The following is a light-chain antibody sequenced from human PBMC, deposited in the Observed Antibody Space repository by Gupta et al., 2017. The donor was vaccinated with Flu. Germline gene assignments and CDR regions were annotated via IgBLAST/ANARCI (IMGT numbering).Light chain of an antibody. J-gene: IGKJ4*01. CDR2: GAS. CDR1: QGIATY. Sequence: DIQMTQSPSSVSASVGDTVTITCRASQGIATYLVWYQQRPGKAPKLLISGASTLQRGVPSRFSGGGSGTXFTLTIXGLQPEDFTIYYCQQGHSFPLTFGXGTKVDIK. CDR3: QQGHSFPLT. V-gene: IGKV1-12*01.